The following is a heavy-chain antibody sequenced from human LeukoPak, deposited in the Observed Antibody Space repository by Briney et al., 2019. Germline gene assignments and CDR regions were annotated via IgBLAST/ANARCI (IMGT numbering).Heavy chain of an antibody. CDR1: GFTFSSYS. CDR3: ARANWADYYYYYMDV. V-gene: IGHV3-21*01. D-gene: IGHD7-27*01. CDR2: ISSSSSYI. Sequence: PGGSLRLSCAASGFTFSSYSMNWVRQAPGKGLEWVSSISSSSSYIYYADSVKGRFTISRDNAKNSLYLQMNSLRAEDTAVYYCARANWADYYYYYMDVWGKGTTVTVSS. J-gene: IGHJ6*03.